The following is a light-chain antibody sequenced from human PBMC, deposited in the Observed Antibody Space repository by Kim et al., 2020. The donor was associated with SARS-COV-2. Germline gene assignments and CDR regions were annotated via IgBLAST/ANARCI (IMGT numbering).Light chain of an antibody. V-gene: IGLV3-9*01. CDR3: QVWDSSTARV. CDR2: RDS. CDR1: NIGSKN. J-gene: IGLJ2*01. Sequence: SYELTQPLSVSVALGQTARITCGGNNIGSKNVHWYQQKPGQAPVLVIYRDSNRPSGIPERFSGSNSGNTATLTISRAQAGDEADCSCQVWDSSTARVFGGGTQLTVL.